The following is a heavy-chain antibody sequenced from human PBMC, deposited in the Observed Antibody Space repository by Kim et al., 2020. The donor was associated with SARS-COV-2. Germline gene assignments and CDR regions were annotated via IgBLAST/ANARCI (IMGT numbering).Heavy chain of an antibody. V-gene: IGHV3-23*01. J-gene: IGHJ4*02. D-gene: IGHD2-15*01. CDR3: ATRERGGSCLG. CDR1: GFTFSSYA. CDR2: ISGSGGST. Sequence: GGSLRLSCAASGFTFSSYAMSWVRQAPGKGLEWVSAISGSGGSTYYADSVKGRFTISRDNSKNTLYLQMNSLRAEDTAVYYCATRERGGSCLGWGQGTLVTVSS.